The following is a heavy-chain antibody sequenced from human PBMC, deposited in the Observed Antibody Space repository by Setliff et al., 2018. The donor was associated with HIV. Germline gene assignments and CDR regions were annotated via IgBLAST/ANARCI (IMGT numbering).Heavy chain of an antibody. CDR1: GGSISRSDYY. CDR2: FYDGGST. Sequence: PSETLSLTCTVSGGSISRSDYYWGWIRQPPGKGLEWIGSFYDGGSTYYNPSLKSRVTISVDTSKNQFSLKLSSVTAADTAVYYCARGNFNYWGQGTLVTSPQ. V-gene: IGHV4-39*01. CDR3: ARGNFNY. J-gene: IGHJ4*02. D-gene: IGHD3-16*01.